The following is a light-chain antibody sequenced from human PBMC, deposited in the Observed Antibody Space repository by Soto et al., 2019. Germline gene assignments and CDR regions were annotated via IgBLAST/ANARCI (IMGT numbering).Light chain of an antibody. CDR3: QHYNSYSRT. Sequence: DIQMTQSPSTLSASIGDRVAITCRASDNIGPWVAWYQQKPGKAPKLLIYKASTLETGAPSRIAGSGFGTGFTLTIARLQTDDFATYYCQHYNSYSRTFGQGTNVEV. J-gene: IGKJ1*01. V-gene: IGKV1-5*03. CDR1: DNIGPW. CDR2: KAS.